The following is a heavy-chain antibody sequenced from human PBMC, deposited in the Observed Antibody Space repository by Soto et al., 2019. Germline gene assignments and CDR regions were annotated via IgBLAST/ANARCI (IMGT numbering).Heavy chain of an antibody. CDR2: IRSNADGGTA. J-gene: IGHJ4*02. D-gene: IGHD3-16*01. CDR3: STDLRRDSALGAD. V-gene: IGHV3-15*01. Sequence: PXGSLRVSWSASWFPLIDQWMGWVRQAPGKGLQWIGRIRSNADGGTADLAAPVRGRFSISRDDSTDTLYLQLNSLQLDDTAVYFCSTDLRRDSALGADWAQGTLVTVPS. CDR1: WFPLIDQW.